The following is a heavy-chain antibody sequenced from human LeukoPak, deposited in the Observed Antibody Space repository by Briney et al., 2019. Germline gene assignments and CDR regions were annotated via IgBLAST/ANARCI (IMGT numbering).Heavy chain of an antibody. CDR3: ARGGYDILTGYPYRRSYYMDV. D-gene: IGHD3-9*01. J-gene: IGHJ6*03. CDR2: ISSGSSYI. Sequence: GGSLRLSCAASGFTFSSYSMNWVRQAPGKGLEWVSSISSGSSYIYYADSVKGRFTISRDNAKNSLYLQMNSLRAEDTAVYYCARGGYDILTGYPYRRSYYMDVWGKGTTVTVSS. V-gene: IGHV3-21*01. CDR1: GFTFSSYS.